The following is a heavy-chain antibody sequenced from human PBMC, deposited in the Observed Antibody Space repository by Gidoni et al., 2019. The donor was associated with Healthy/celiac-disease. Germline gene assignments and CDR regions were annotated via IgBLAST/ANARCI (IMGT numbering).Heavy chain of an antibody. CDR1: GFTVSSNY. J-gene: IGHJ4*02. CDR2: IYSGGST. D-gene: IGHD6-19*01. V-gene: IGHV3-53*01. Sequence: EVQLVESGGGLIQPGGSLRLSCEASGFTVSSNYMSWVRQAPGKGLEWVSVIYSGGSTYYADSVKGRFTISRDNSKNTLYLQMNSLRAEDTAVYYCARLQYSSGWYGDYWGQGTLVTVSS. CDR3: ARLQYSSGWYGDY.